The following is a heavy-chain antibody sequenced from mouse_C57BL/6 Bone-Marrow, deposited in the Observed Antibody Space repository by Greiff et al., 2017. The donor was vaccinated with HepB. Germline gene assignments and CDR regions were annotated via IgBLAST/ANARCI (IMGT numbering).Heavy chain of an antibody. D-gene: IGHD2-3*01. CDR2: IDPSDSYT. CDR3: ARSGGLLPHFDY. V-gene: IGHV1-59*01. Sequence: VQLQQPGAELVRPGTSVKLSCKASGYTFTSYWMHWVKQRPGQGLEWIGVIDPSDSYTNYNQKFKGKATLTVDTSSSTAYMQLSSLTSEDSAVYYCARSGGLLPHFDYWGQGTTLTVSS. J-gene: IGHJ2*01. CDR1: GYTFTSYW.